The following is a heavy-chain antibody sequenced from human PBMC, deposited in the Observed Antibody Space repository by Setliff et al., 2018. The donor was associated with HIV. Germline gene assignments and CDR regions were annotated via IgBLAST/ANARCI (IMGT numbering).Heavy chain of an antibody. V-gene: IGHV4-31*03. Sequence: TLSLTCTVSGGSISSGDNYWSWIRQHPGEGLEWIGHIKNSGNTDYNPSLKSRVTISLDTSKNQFSLKLSSVTAADTAVYFCARDRGEVLPSAITSYSYYYMDVWGKGTSVTVS. D-gene: IGHD2-2*01. CDR2: IKNSGNT. CDR1: GGSISSGDNY. J-gene: IGHJ6*03. CDR3: ARDRGEVLPSAITSYSYYYMDV.